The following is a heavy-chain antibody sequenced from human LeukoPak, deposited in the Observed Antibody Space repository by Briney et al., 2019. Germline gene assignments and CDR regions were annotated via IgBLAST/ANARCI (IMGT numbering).Heavy chain of an antibody. CDR3: APAPRDITMVRGVIPFDY. V-gene: IGHV1-24*01. Sequence: ASVKVSCKVSGYTLTELSMHWVRQAPGKGLEWMGGFDPEDGETIYAQKFQGRVTMTEGTSTDTAYMELSSLRSEDTAVYYCAPAPRDITMVRGVIPFDYWGQGTLVTVSS. J-gene: IGHJ4*02. CDR2: FDPEDGET. CDR1: GYTLTELS. D-gene: IGHD3-10*01.